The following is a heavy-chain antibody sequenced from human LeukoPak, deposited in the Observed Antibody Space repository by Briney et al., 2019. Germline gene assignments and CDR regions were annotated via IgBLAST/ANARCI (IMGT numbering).Heavy chain of an antibody. D-gene: IGHD6-19*01. CDR1: GFTFSNYA. Sequence: QAGGSLRLSCAASGFTFSNYAMRWVRQAPGKRLEWVSGISGSGDSTYYADSVKGRFTISRDNSKNTLYLQMNSLRAEDTAVYYCARRSGIAVAGAFDYWGQGTLVTVSS. CDR3: ARRSGIAVAGAFDY. J-gene: IGHJ4*02. CDR2: ISGSGDST. V-gene: IGHV3-23*01.